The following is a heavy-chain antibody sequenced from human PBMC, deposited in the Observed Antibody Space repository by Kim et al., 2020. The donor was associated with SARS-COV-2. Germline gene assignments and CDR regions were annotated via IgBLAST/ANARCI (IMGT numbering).Heavy chain of an antibody. CDR1: GGTFSSYA. D-gene: IGHD4-4*01. V-gene: IGHV1-69*04. CDR2: IIPILGIA. CDR3: ASPEAVESAHYSNYSPHSYYYYGMDV. Sequence: SVKVSCKASGGTFSSYAISWVRQAPGQGLEWMGRIIPILGIANYAQKFQGRVTITADKSTSTAYMELSSLRSEDTAVYYCASPEAVESAHYSNYSPHSYYYYGMDVWGQGTTVTVSS. J-gene: IGHJ6*02.